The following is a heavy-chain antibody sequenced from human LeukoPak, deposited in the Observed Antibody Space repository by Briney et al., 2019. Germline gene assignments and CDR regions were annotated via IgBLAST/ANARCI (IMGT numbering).Heavy chain of an antibody. J-gene: IGHJ4*02. CDR2: VNPNRGNT. CDR1: GYTFTSYD. Sequence: VSVKVSCKASGYTFTSYDINWVRQATGQGREWMGWVNPNRGNTGYAQKFQGRVTMTRSTSISTAYMELTSLRLEDTAVYYCTRSVRNGHIDYWGQGTLVTVSS. D-gene: IGHD5-24*01. V-gene: IGHV1-8*01. CDR3: TRSVRNGHIDY.